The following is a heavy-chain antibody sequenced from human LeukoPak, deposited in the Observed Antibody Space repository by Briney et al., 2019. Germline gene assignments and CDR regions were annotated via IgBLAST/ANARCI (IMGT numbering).Heavy chain of an antibody. V-gene: IGHV3-11*05. CDR2: ISSTRCYT. CDR1: GFTFSDYY. Sequence: GRCLRLSRAASGFTFSDYYMSCIPQAPARGLECGSYISSTRCYTNHADSAKVRFTISRQNAKNSLYLKLHSLRAEDTAVYYSARDPPPGYSSAWSGNWFDPWGQGTLVTVSS. J-gene: IGHJ5*02. D-gene: IGHD6-19*01. CDR3: ARDPPPGYSSAWSGNWFDP.